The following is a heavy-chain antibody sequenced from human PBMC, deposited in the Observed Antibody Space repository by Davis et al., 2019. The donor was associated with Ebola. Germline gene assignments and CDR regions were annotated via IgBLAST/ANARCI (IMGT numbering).Heavy chain of an antibody. Sequence: MPSETLSLTCAVYGGSFSGYYWSWIRQPPGKGLEWIGEINHSGSTNYNPSLKSRVTISVDTSKNQFSLKLSSVTAADTAVYYCARVRGAGILGYRRFDPWGQGTLVTVSS. CDR3: ARVRGAGILGYRRFDP. D-gene: IGHD2-2*03. CDR1: GGSFSGYY. CDR2: INHSGST. J-gene: IGHJ5*02. V-gene: IGHV4-34*01.